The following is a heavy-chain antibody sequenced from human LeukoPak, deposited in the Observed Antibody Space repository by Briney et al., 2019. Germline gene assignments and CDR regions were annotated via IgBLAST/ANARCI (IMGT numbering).Heavy chain of an antibody. J-gene: IGHJ4*02. CDR1: GFTFSSYA. V-gene: IGHV3-30-3*01. CDR3: ARDLLEFDY. CDR2: ISYDGSNK. Sequence: GGSLRLSCAASGFTFSSYAMHWVRQAPGKGLEWVAVISYDGSNKYYADSVKGRFTISRDNSKNTLYLQMNSLRAEDTAVYYCARDLLEFDYWGQGTLVTVSS. D-gene: IGHD3-10*01.